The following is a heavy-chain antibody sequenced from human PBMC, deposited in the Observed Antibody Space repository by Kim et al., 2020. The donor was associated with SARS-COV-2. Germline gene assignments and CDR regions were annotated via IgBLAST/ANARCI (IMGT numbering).Heavy chain of an antibody. CDR1: GIPFSDAW. D-gene: IGHD2-2*01. J-gene: IGHJ1*01. Sequence: GGSLRLSCAVSGIPFSDAWFNWVRQSPGKGLEWVGRIKSKTDGGTADLAAPVKGRFAISRDDSKNTLYLLMNNVETDDSDVYYCTTVSMRWGQGTLVTVSS. CDR2: IKSKTDGGTA. V-gene: IGHV3-15*01. CDR3: TTVSMR.